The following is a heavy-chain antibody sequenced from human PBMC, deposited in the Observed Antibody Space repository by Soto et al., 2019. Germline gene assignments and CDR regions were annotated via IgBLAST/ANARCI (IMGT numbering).Heavy chain of an antibody. CDR1: GFTFSSYC. J-gene: IGHJ3*02. D-gene: IGHD3-22*01. CDR2: ISYDGSNK. Sequence: LRLSCAASGFTFSSYCMHWVRQAPGKGLEWVAVISYDGSNKYYADSVKGRFTISRDNSKNTLYLQMNSLRAEDTAVYYCAKEAPMIVVVMAAFDIWGQGTMVTVSS. CDR3: AKEAPMIVVVMAAFDI. V-gene: IGHV3-30*18.